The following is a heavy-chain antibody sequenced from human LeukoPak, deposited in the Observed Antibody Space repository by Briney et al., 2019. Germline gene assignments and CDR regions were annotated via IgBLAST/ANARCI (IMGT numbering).Heavy chain of an antibody. J-gene: IGHJ6*02. Sequence: GASVKVSCKASGYTFTGYYMHWVRQAPGQGLEWMGWINPNSGGTNYAQELQGRVTMTSDTSISTAYMELSRLRSDDTAVYYCALAAAGTSYYYYYGMDVWGQGTTVTVSS. CDR3: ALAAAGTSYYYYYGMDV. V-gene: IGHV1-2*02. CDR1: GYTFTGYY. CDR2: INPNSGGT. D-gene: IGHD6-13*01.